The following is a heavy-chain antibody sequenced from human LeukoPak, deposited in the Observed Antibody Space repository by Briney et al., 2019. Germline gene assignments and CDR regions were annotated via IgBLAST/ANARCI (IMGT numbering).Heavy chain of an antibody. CDR2: INHSGST. Sequence: SETLSLTCTVSGGSISSSSYYWGWIRQPLGKGLEWIGEINHSGSTKYNPSLKSRVTISVDTSKNQFSLKLSSVTAADTAVYYCAYSTVVTRGYYWGQGTLVTVSS. CDR1: GGSISSSSYY. V-gene: IGHV4-39*07. D-gene: IGHD4-23*01. CDR3: AYSTVVTRGYY. J-gene: IGHJ4*02.